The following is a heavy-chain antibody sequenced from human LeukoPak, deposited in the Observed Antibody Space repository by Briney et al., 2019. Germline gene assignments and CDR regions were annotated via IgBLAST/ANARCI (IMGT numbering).Heavy chain of an antibody. CDR3: ARVTNHDAFDI. V-gene: IGHV4-59*01. CDR1: GGSISSYY. Sequence: KSSETLSLTCTVSGGSISSYYWSWIRQPPGKGLEWIGYIYYSGSTNYNPSLKSRVAISVDTSKNQFSLKLSSVTAADTAVYYCARVTNHDAFDIWGQGTMVTVPS. J-gene: IGHJ3*02. CDR2: IYYSGST.